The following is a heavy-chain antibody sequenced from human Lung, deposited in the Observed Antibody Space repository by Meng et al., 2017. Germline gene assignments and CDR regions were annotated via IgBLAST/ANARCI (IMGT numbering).Heavy chain of an antibody. CDR1: GGSFSDYY. CDR2: INHSGST. Sequence: QGRSQQWGAGLLKPSETLSLTCVVSGGSFSDYYWSWIRQPPGKGLEWIGEINHSGSTNYNPSLESRATISVDTSQNNLSLKLSSVTAADSAVYYCARGPTTMAHDFDYWGQGTLVTVSS. D-gene: IGHD4-11*01. J-gene: IGHJ4*02. CDR3: ARGPTTMAHDFDY. V-gene: IGHV4-34*01.